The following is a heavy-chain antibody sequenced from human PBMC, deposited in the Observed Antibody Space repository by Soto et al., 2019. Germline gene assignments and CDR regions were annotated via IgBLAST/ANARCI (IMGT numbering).Heavy chain of an antibody. V-gene: IGHV4-38-2*02. CDR1: GYSIRSGYY. CDR2: IYHDGRT. J-gene: IGHJ5*02. Sequence: SETLSLTCVVSGYSIRSGYYWGWIRQPPGKGLEWIGNIYHDGRTNYNPSLRSRVTISVDTSKNQFSLRLTSVTAADTAIYYCAKDYGDYGGWFDPWGQGVLVTGSS. CDR3: AKDYGDYGGWFDP. D-gene: IGHD4-17*01.